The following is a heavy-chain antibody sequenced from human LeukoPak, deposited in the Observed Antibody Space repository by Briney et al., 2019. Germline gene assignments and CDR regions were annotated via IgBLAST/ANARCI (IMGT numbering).Heavy chain of an antibody. CDR2: IIPILGIA. CDR1: GGTFSSYA. V-gene: IGHV1-69*04. CDR3: ARRDIVVVPAATPYYYGMDV. J-gene: IGHJ6*02. D-gene: IGHD2-2*01. Sequence: ASVKVSCKASGGTFSSYAISWVRQAPRQGLEWMGRIIPILGIANYAQKFQGRVTITADKSTSTAYMELSSLRSEDTAVYYCARRDIVVVPAATPYYYGMDVWGQGTTVTVSS.